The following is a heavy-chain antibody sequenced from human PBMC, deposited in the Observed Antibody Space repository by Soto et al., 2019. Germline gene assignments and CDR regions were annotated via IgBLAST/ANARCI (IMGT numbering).Heavy chain of an antibody. J-gene: IGHJ6*04. CDR2: ISSSGSTI. CDR1: GFTFSDYY. Sequence: QVQLVESGGGLVKPGGSLRLSCAASGFTFSDYYMSWIRQAPGKGLEWVSHISSSGSTIYYADSVKGRFTISRDNAKIAPYLPIISPRVEDSAVYSWAGGGRPSVVWGGGTMGPVSS. CDR3: AGGGRPSVV. V-gene: IGHV3-11*01.